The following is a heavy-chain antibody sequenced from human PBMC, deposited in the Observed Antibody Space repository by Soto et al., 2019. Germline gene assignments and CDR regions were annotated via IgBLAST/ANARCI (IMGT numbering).Heavy chain of an antibody. D-gene: IGHD6-19*01. Sequence: GGSLRLSCAASGFTFSSYWMSWVRQAPGKGLEWVANIKQDGSEKYYVDSVKGRFTISRDNAKNSLYLQMNSLRAEDTAVYYCARDVYSSGWADAFDIWGQGTMVTVSS. V-gene: IGHV3-7*01. CDR1: GFTFSSYW. CDR3: ARDVYSSGWADAFDI. J-gene: IGHJ3*02. CDR2: IKQDGSEK.